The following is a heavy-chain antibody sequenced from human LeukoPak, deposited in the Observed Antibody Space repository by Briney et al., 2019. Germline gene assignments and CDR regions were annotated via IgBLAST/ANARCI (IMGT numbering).Heavy chain of an antibody. CDR2: TRNEANIYTT. CDR3: ASPVGATTVRAFDI. V-gene: IGHV3-72*01. D-gene: IGHD1-26*01. CDR1: GFTFSSYW. J-gene: IGHJ3*02. Sequence: GGSLRLSCAASGFTFSSYWMSWVRQAPGKGLEWVGRTRNEANIYTTKYAASVKGRFTISRDDSKNSLYLQMNSLKTEDTAVYYCASPVGATTVRAFDIWGQGTMVTVSS.